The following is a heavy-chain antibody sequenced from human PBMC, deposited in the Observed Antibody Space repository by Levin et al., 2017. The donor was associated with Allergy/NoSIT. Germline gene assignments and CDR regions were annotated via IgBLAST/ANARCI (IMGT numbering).Heavy chain of an antibody. CDR2: IGSTGLNK. V-gene: IGHV3-64D*06. CDR3: VRTLLLSITAPAYFDE. J-gene: IGHJ4*02. Sequence: PGGSLRLSCSASGFIFTDYTMYWVCQAPGKGLEYVSLIGSTGLNKEYADSVKGRFTVSRDNSQSTLYLQMSRLRPEDTAVYYCVRTLLLSITAPAYFDEWGQGTLVTVSS. CDR1: GFIFTDYT. D-gene: IGHD6-6*01.